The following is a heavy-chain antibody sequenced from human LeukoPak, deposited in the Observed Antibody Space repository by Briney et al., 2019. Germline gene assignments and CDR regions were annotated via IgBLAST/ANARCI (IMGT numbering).Heavy chain of an antibody. Sequence: ASVKVSCKASGYTFTSYYMHWVRQAPGQGLEWMGRINPNSGGTNYAQKFQGRVTMTRDTSISTAYMELSRLRSDDTAVYYCARAVSVSPDFDYWGQETLVTVSS. CDR1: GYTFTSYY. V-gene: IGHV1-2*06. CDR3: ARAVSVSPDFDY. CDR2: INPNSGGT. J-gene: IGHJ4*02.